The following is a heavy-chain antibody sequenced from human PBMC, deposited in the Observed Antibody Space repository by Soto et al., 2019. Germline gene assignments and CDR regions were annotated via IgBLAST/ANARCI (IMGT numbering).Heavy chain of an antibody. Sequence: PSETLSLTCTVSGGSISSGDYYWSWIRQPPGKGLEWIGYIYYSGSTYYNPSLKSRVTISVDTSKNQFSLKLSSVTAADTAVYYCARDQWGSGSYSSYYYYYGMDVWGQGTTVTVSS. J-gene: IGHJ6*02. V-gene: IGHV4-30-4*01. CDR1: GGSISSGDYY. D-gene: IGHD3-10*01. CDR2: IYYSGST. CDR3: ARDQWGSGSYSSYYYYYGMDV.